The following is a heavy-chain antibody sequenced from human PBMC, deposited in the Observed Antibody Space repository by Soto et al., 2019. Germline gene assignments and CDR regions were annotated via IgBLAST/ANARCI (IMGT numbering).Heavy chain of an antibody. Sequence: QVQLQESGPGLVKPSQTLSLTCTVSGGSISSGGYYWSWIRQHPGKGLEWIWYIYYSGSTYYNPSLKSRVTISVDTSKNQFSLKLSSVTAADTAVYYCARWEAAGTIHYYGMAVWGQGTTVTVSS. CDR3: ARWEAAGTIHYYGMAV. CDR1: GGSISSGGYY. V-gene: IGHV4-31*03. D-gene: IGHD6-13*01. CDR2: IYYSGST. J-gene: IGHJ6*02.